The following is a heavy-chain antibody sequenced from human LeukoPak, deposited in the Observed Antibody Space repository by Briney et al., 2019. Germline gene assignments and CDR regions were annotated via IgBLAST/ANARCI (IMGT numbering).Heavy chain of an antibody. CDR2: VHYTGST. Sequence: SETLSLTCSVSGGSISGDGYHWGWIRRPPGKGMEWLGSVHYTGSTCYKTSLKSRLTVDMDTSRNQFSLRLSSVTAADTAVYYCARTSHSGYMVRGVLYYGMDVWGQGTTVTVSS. CDR3: ARTSHSGYMVRGVLYYGMDV. CDR1: GGSISGDGYH. D-gene: IGHD3-10*01. J-gene: IGHJ6*02. V-gene: IGHV4-39*01.